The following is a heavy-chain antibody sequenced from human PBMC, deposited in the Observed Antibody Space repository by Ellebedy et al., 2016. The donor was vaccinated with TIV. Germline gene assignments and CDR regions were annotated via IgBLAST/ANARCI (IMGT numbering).Heavy chain of an antibody. CDR2: IYYSGST. J-gene: IGHJ4*02. CDR1: GGSISSGGYY. Sequence: SETLSLXCTVSGGSISSGGYYWSWIRQHPGKGLEWIGYIYYSGSTYYNPSLKSRVTISVDTSKNQFSLKLSSVTAADTAVYYCARGRTYYYGSGSQGYYFDYWGQGTLVTVSS. V-gene: IGHV4-31*03. D-gene: IGHD3-10*01. CDR3: ARGRTYYYGSGSQGYYFDY.